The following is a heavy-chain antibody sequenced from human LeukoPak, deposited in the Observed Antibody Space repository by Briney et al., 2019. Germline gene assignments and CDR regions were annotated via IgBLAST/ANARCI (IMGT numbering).Heavy chain of an antibody. D-gene: IGHD6-13*01. V-gene: IGHV1-69*13. CDR2: IIPIFGTA. Sequence: SVKVSCKASGGTFSSYAISWVRQAPGQGLEWMGGIIPIFGTANYAQKFQGRVTITADESTSTAYMELSSLRSEDTAVYYCASLTREAPGIAATFNFDYWGQGTLVTVSS. CDR1: GGTFSSYA. CDR3: ASLTREAPGIAATFNFDY. J-gene: IGHJ4*02.